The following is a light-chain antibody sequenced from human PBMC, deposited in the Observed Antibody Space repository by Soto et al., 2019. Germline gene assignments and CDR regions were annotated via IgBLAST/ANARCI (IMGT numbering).Light chain of an antibody. CDR2: AAS. J-gene: IGKJ1*01. Sequence: AIQVTPYQCSLSASGESVDIGGRRTSQGIRSALGWYQQKPGKVPKLLIYAASTLRSGVPSRFSGSGHGRDFALSISSRQSEDSATYYCDLDYSYFGAFGQGTKVDIK. CDR1: QGIRSA. V-gene: IGKV1-6*01. CDR3: DLDYSYFGA.